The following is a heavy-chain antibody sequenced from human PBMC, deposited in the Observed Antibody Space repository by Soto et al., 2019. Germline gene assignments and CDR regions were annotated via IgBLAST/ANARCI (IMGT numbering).Heavy chain of an antibody. V-gene: IGHV1-8*01. CDR2: MNPNTGNS. D-gene: IGHD1-1*01. CDR1: GYTFTSYD. J-gene: IGHJ4*02. Sequence: VKVSCKASGYTFTSYDIYWVRQATGQGLAWMGWMNPNTGNSGYAQKFQGRVTVTSDTSINTVHMELSSLRSEDTAVYYCARRAETNGWNGFGADKYYFDFWGQGTLVTVSS. CDR3: ARRAETNGWNGFGADKYYFDF.